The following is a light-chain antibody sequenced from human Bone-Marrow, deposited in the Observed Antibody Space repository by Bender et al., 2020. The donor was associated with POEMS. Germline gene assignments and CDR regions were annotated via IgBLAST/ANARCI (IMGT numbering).Light chain of an antibody. J-gene: IGLJ3*02. V-gene: IGLV3-25*03. CDR1: ALPKQY. CDR2: KDT. Sequence: SFDLTQPPSVSVSPGQTARIPCSGDALPKQYVYWYRQKSGQAPTLLIYKDTARPSGIPERFSGSNSGTTVTLIIIGVQAEDEADYYCQAVDSRGPYWVFGGGTRLTVL. CDR3: QAVDSRGPYWV.